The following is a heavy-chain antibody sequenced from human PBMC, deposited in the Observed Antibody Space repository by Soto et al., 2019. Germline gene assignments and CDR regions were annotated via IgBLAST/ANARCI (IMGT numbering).Heavy chain of an antibody. J-gene: IGHJ6*02. D-gene: IGHD3-16*02. CDR2: IYYSGST. CDR1: GGSISSGGYY. V-gene: IGHV4-31*03. CDR3: AREPRRMITFGGVIAGYYGMDV. Sequence: SETLSLTCTFSGGSISSGGYYWSWIRQHPGKGLEWIGYIYYSGSTYYNPSLKSRVTISVDTSKNQFSLKLSSVTAADTAVYYCAREPRRMITFGGVIAGYYGMDVWGQGTTVTVSS.